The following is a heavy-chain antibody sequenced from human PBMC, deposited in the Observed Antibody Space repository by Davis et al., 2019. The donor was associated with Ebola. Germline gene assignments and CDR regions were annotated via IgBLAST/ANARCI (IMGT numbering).Heavy chain of an antibody. CDR3: SRTIHSKYSSGWYYFDY. CDR1: GSTVSSNY. Sequence: GESLKISCAASGSTVSSNYMSWVRQAPGKGLEWVSVIYTGGSTHYADSVKGRFTISRDNSKNTLYLQMNSLRAEDTAVYYCSRTIHSKYSSGWYYFDYWGQGTLVTVSS. D-gene: IGHD6-19*01. J-gene: IGHJ4*02. V-gene: IGHV3-53*01. CDR2: IYTGGST.